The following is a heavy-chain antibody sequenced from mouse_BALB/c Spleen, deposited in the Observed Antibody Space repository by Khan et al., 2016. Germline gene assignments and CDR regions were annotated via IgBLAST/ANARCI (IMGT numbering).Heavy chain of an antibody. V-gene: IGHV1-9*01. CDR3: ARAWYSMDY. CDR2: ILPGSGYS. Sequence: QVRLQQSGAELMKPGASVKISCKATGYTFSNYWIEWVKQRPGQGLEWIGDILPGSGYSNSNENFKGKATFTADASSNTAYMQLISLTSEDSAVYFCARAWYSMDYWGQGTSVTVSS. CDR1: GYTFSNYW. J-gene: IGHJ4*01.